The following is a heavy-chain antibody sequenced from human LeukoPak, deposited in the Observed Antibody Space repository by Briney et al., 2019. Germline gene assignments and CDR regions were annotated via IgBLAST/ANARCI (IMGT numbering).Heavy chain of an antibody. CDR1: GFTFSSYW. D-gene: IGHD1-26*01. J-gene: IGHJ4*02. CDR3: ARDRNTGSSYENLFEY. CDR2: INSDGSST. Sequence: PGGSLRLSCAASGFTFSSYWMHWVRQARGKGLVWVSRINSDGSSTSYADSVKGRFTISRDNAKNTLYLQMNSLRAEDTSVYYCARDRNTGSSYENLFEYWGQGSLVTVSS. V-gene: IGHV3-74*01.